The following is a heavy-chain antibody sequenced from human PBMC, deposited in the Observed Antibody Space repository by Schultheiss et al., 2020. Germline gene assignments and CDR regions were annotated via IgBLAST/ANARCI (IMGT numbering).Heavy chain of an antibody. J-gene: IGHJ6*02. Sequence: GGSLRLSCAASGFTFSSYAMSWVRQAPGKGLEWVSAISGSGGSTYYADSVKGRFTISRDKSKNTLYLQMNSLRAEDTAVYYCARRSGRNQRYYYGMDVWGQGTTVTVSS. CDR3: ARRSGRNQRYYYGMDV. D-gene: IGHD1-1*01. CDR2: ISGSGGST. CDR1: GFTFSSYA. V-gene: IGHV3-23*01.